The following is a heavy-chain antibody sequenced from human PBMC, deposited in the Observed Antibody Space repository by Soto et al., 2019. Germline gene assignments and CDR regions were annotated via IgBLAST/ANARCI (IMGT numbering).Heavy chain of an antibody. V-gene: IGHV4-59*01. Sequence: PSDTLSLTCTVSGGSISSYYWSWIRQPPGKGLEWIGYIYYSGSTNYNPSLKSRVTISVDTSKTQFSLKLSSVTAADTAVYYCARGSSWYYFDYWGQGTLVTVSS. D-gene: IGHD6-13*01. CDR3: ARGSSWYYFDY. CDR1: GGSISSYY. CDR2: IYYSGST. J-gene: IGHJ4*02.